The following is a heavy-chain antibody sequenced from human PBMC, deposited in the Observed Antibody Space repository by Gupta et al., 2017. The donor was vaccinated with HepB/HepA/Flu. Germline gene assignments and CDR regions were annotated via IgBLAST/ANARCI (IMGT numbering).Heavy chain of an antibody. CDR1: GGAMRGGAYH. Sequence: QVHLQESGPGLVRPSETLSLTCTVSGGAMRGGAYHWNWIRQHPEKGLEWIGYIYYSGTTSYNPSLKSRVTISVDQSKNQFSVNLSSVTAAEPAVYYCARGTDSSMETWGWFDPWGQGTLVTVSS. CDR3: ARGTDSSMETWGWFDP. J-gene: IGHJ5*02. D-gene: IGHD3-22*01. CDR2: IYYSGTT. V-gene: IGHV4-31*03.